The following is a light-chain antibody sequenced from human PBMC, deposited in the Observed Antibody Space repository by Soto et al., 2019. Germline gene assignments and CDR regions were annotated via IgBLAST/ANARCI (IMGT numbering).Light chain of an antibody. CDR2: GAS. CDR3: QQYGGSPRT. V-gene: IGKV3-20*01. J-gene: IGKJ1*01. Sequence: EIALTQSPGTLSLSPGERATLSCTASQSVSRSYLAWYQQKPGQAPRLLIYGASSRATGIPDRFSGSGSGTDFTLTISRLEPEDFAVYYCQQYGGSPRTFGQGTKVEIK. CDR1: QSVSRSY.